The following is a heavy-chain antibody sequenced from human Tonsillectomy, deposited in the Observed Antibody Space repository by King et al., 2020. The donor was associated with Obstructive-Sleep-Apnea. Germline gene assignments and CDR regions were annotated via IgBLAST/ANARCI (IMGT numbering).Heavy chain of an antibody. V-gene: IGHV4-59*01. CDR2: IYYIGST. D-gene: IGHD1-1*01. J-gene: IGHJ6*02. CDR3: ARDDWNDTYYYYGMDV. CDR1: GGSISSYY. Sequence: VQLQESGPGLVKPSETLSLTCTVSGGSISSYYWCWIRQPPGKGLEWIGYIYYIGSTNYNPSLRSRVTISVDTSKTQFPLKLSSVTAADTAVYYCARDDWNDTYYYYGMDVWGQGTTVTVSS.